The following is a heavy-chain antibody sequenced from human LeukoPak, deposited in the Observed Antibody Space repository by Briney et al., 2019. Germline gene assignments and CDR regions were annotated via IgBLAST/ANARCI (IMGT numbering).Heavy chain of an antibody. CDR2: INHSGST. V-gene: IGHV4-34*01. Sequence: PSETLSLTCAVYGGSFSGYYWSWIRQPPGKGLEWIGEINHSGSTNYNPSLKSRVTISVDTSKNQFSLKLSSVTAADTAVYYCARGLSGSYTDYWGQGTLVTVSS. CDR3: ARGLSGSYTDY. D-gene: IGHD1-26*01. J-gene: IGHJ4*02. CDR1: GGSFSGYY.